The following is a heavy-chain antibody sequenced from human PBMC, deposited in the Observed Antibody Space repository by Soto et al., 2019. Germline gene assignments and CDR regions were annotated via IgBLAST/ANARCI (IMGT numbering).Heavy chain of an antibody. CDR2: ISYDGSNK. D-gene: IGHD4-17*01. Sequence: GGSLRLSCAASGFTFSSYAMHWVRQAPGKGLEWVAVISYDGSNKYYADSVKGRFTISRDNSKNTLYLQMNSLRAEDTAVYYCARTSLTTVTSHGMDVWGQGTTVTVSS. CDR3: ARTSLTTVTSHGMDV. J-gene: IGHJ6*02. CDR1: GFTFSSYA. V-gene: IGHV3-30-3*01.